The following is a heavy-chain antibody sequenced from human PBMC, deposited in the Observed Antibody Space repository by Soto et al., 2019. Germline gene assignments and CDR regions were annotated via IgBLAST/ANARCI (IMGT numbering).Heavy chain of an antibody. V-gene: IGHV3-33*01. D-gene: IGHD4-17*01. Sequence: GGSLRLSCAASGFTFSSYGMHWVRQAPGKGLGWVAVIWYDGSNKYYADSVKGRFTISRDNSKNTLYLQMNSLRAEDTAVYYCATPNNPSVTTPIDYWGQGTLVTVSS. CDR2: IWYDGSNK. J-gene: IGHJ4*02. CDR1: GFTFSSYG. CDR3: ATPNNPSVTTPIDY.